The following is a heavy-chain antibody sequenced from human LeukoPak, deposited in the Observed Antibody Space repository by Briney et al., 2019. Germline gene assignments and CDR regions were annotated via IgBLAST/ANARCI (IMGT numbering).Heavy chain of an antibody. CDR3: ARGQKYYYDSSGYGPNDY. CDR2: INHSGST. D-gene: IGHD3-22*01. CDR1: GGSFSGYY. Sequence: SETLSLTCAVYGGSFSGYYWSWIRQPPGKGLEWIGEINHSGSTKYNPSLKSRVTISIDTSKNQFSLKVSSVTVADTAVYYCARGQKYYYDSSGYGPNDYWGQGTLVTVSS. J-gene: IGHJ4*02. V-gene: IGHV4-34*01.